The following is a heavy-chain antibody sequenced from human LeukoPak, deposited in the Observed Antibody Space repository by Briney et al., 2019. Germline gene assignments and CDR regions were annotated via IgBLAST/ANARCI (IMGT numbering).Heavy chain of an antibody. Sequence: SETLSLTCAVYGGSFSGYYWSWIRQPPGKGLEWIGEINHSGSTNYNPSLTSRVTISVDTSKTQFSLKLSSVTAADTAVYYCASPGDYDSSGYYKSYWGQGTLVTVSS. CDR3: ASPGDYDSSGYYKSY. D-gene: IGHD3-22*01. V-gene: IGHV4-34*01. CDR1: GGSFSGYY. CDR2: INHSGST. J-gene: IGHJ4*02.